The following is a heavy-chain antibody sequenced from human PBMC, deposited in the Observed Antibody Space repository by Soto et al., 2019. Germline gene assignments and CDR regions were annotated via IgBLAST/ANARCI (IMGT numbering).Heavy chain of an antibody. CDR2: IYYSGST. CDR1: GSSISSSSYY. J-gene: IGHJ4*02. V-gene: IGHV4-39*01. Sequence: SETLSLTCTVSGSSISSSSYYWGWIRQPPGKGLEWIGSIYYSGSTYYNPSLKSRVTISVDTSKNQFSLKLSSVTAADTAVYYCARHYRAYYDILTGYHFDYWGQGTLVTVSS. CDR3: ARHYRAYYDILTGYHFDY. D-gene: IGHD3-9*01.